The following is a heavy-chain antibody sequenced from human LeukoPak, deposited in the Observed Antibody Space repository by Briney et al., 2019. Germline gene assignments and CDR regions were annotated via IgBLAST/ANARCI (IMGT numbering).Heavy chain of an antibody. CDR1: GGTFSSYA. J-gene: IGHJ4*02. CDR2: IIPILGIA. D-gene: IGHD3-10*01. V-gene: IGHV1-69*04. CDR3: ARGFYGSGSYYSDY. Sequence: SVKVSCKASGGTFSSYAISWVRQAPGQGLEWMGRIIPILGIANYAQKFQGRVTITADKSTSTAYMELSSLRSEDTAVYCCARGFYGSGSYYSDYWGQGTLVTVSS.